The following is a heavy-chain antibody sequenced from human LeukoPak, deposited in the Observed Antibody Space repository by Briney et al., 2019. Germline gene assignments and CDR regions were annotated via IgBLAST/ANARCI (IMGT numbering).Heavy chain of an antibody. Sequence: ASVKVSCKASGYTFASYGISWVRQAPGQGLEWMGWISAYNDNTKYAQNLQGRVTLTTDTSTSTAYMELRSLTSDDTALYYYARDTARITTPGGPDYWGQGTLVTVSS. CDR1: GYTFASYG. CDR3: ARDTARITTPGGPDY. V-gene: IGHV1-18*01. D-gene: IGHD6-13*01. J-gene: IGHJ4*02. CDR2: ISAYNDNT.